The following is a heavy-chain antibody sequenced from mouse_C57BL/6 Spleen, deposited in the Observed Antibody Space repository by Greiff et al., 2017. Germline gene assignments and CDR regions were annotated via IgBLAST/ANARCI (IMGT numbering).Heavy chain of an antibody. CDR3: ARGITTVVANFDY. CDR1: GFTFSSYA. V-gene: IGHV5-4*03. J-gene: IGHJ2*01. CDR2: ISDGGSYT. Sequence: DVMLVESGGGLVKPGGSLKLSCAASGFTFSSYAMSWVRQTPEKRLEWVATISDGGSYTYYPDNVKGRFTISRDNAKNNLYLQMSHLKSEDTAMYYCARGITTVVANFDYWGQGTTLTVSS. D-gene: IGHD1-1*01.